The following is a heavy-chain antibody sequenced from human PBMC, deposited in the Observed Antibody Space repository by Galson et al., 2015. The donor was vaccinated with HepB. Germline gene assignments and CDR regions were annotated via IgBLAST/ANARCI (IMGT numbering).Heavy chain of an antibody. CDR2: LHNDGVTT. CDR3: AKFRGMDIGEYHFDH. J-gene: IGHJ4*02. Sequence: SLRLSCAASGFTFSTFAMGWVRQAPGKGLEWVSTLHNDGVTTHIADSVRGRFTISRDNSKNTLFLQMNSLGVEDTALYYCAKFRGMDIGEYHFDHWRQGTLATVSS. D-gene: IGHD2-2*03. V-gene: IGHV3-23*05. CDR1: GFTFSTFA.